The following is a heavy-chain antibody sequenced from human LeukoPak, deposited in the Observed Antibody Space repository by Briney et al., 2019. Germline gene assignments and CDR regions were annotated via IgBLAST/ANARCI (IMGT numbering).Heavy chain of an antibody. CDR3: ARSLRYFAWLPNYYYMDV. CDR1: GYSINSGYY. CDR2: IYRSGST. V-gene: IGHV4-38-2*02. J-gene: IGHJ6*03. D-gene: IGHD3-9*01. Sequence: SETLSLTCTVSGYSINSGYYWVWIRQPPGKGLEWIGSIYRSGSTNYNPSLKSRVTISVDTSKNQFSLKVSSVTAADTAVYYCARSLRYFAWLPNYYYMDVWGKGTTVTISS.